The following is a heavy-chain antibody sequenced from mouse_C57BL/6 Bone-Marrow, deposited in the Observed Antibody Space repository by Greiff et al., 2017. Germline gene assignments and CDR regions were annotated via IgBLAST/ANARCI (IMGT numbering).Heavy chain of an antibody. V-gene: IGHV1-64*01. CDR1: GYTFTSYW. CDR2: IHPNSGST. J-gene: IGHJ3*01. Sequence: VQLQQPGAELVKPGASVKLSCKASGYTFTSYWMHWVKQRPGQGLEWIGMIHPNSGSTNYNEKFKSKATLTVDKSSSTAFMQLSSLTSEESAVYFCASLLAWFAYWGQGTLVTVSS. D-gene: IGHD2-10*01. CDR3: ASLLAWFAY.